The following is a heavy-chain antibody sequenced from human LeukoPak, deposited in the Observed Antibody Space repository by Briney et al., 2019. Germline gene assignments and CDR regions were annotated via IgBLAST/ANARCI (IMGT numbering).Heavy chain of an antibody. Sequence: PSETLSLTCAVYGGSFSGYYWSWIRQPPGKGLEWIGEINHRGSTNYNPSLKSRVTISVDTSKNQFSLKLSSVTAADTAVYYCARVLPRTGGATRLRRPELNWFDPWGQGTLVTVSS. CDR2: INHRGST. D-gene: IGHD1-26*01. CDR1: GGSFSGYY. CDR3: ARVLPRTGGATRLRRPELNWFDP. V-gene: IGHV4-34*01. J-gene: IGHJ5*02.